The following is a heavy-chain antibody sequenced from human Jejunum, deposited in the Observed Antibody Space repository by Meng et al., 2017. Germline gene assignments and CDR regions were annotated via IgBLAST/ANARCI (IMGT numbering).Heavy chain of an antibody. J-gene: IGHJ6*02. CDR2: ISNSGSKI. V-gene: IGHV3-48*03. CDR1: GFTLSSYE. CDR3: ARDYFHYYGLDV. Sequence: GESLKISCAASGFTLSSYEMDWVRQAPGQGLEWVSYISNSGSKIYYADVVKGRFTISRDNAKNSLYLQMDSLRAEDTGVYYCARDYFHYYGLDVWGQGTSVTVSS.